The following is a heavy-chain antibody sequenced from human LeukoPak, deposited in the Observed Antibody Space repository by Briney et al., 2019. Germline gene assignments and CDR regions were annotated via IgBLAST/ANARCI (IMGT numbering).Heavy chain of an antibody. D-gene: IGHD3-3*01. J-gene: IGHJ4*02. CDR1: SGSINGHY. V-gene: IGHV4-59*11. CDR2: IYYSGTT. CDR3: ARGPLWEGYYGVFDY. Sequence: SETLSLTCTVSSGSINGHYWSWIRQPPGKGLEWIGYIYYSGTTNYNPSLKSRVTISVDTSKNQFSLMLSSVTAADTAVYYCARGPLWEGYYGVFDYWGPGTLVNVSS.